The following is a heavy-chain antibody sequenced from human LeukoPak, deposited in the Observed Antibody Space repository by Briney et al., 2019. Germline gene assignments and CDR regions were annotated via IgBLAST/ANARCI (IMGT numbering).Heavy chain of an antibody. V-gene: IGHV3-23*01. D-gene: IGHD5-24*01. CDR1: RFTFSSSA. J-gene: IGHJ4*02. CDR3: AKGGPQFFDY. Sequence: GGSLRLSCAASRFTFSSSAMSWVRQAPGKGLEWVSTISGSGGSTYSTDSVKGRFTISRDNSKSTLYLQMNSLRVEDTAIYYCAKGGPQFFDYWGQGTLVTVS. CDR2: ISGSGGST.